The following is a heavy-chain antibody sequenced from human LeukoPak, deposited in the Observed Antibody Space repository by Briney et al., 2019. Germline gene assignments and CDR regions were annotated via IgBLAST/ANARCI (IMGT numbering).Heavy chain of an antibody. CDR1: GGSISSGSYY. CDR3: ARLAGAAAGTGGGYYYYMDV. D-gene: IGHD6-13*01. Sequence: SETLSLTCTVSGGSISSGSYYWSWIRQPAGKGLEWIGRIYTSGSTNYNPSLKSRVTISVDTSKNQFSLKLSSVTAADTAVYYCARLAGAAAGTGGGYYYYMDVWGKGTTVTISS. CDR2: IYTSGST. V-gene: IGHV4-61*02. J-gene: IGHJ6*03.